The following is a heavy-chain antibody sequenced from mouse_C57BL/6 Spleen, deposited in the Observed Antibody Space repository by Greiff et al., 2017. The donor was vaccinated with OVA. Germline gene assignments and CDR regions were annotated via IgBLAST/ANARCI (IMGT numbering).Heavy chain of an antibody. D-gene: IGHD3-2*02. J-gene: IGHJ2*02. CDR3: TTRPAQATFDY. CDR2: IDPEDGDT. V-gene: IGHV14-1*01. CDR1: GFNIKDYY. Sequence: VQLQQSGAELVRPGASVKLSCTASGFNIKDYYMHWVKQRPEQGLEWIGRIDPEDGDTEYAPKFQGKATMSADTSSTTAYLQLSSLTSEDTAVYYCTTRPAQATFDYWGQGTSLTVSS.